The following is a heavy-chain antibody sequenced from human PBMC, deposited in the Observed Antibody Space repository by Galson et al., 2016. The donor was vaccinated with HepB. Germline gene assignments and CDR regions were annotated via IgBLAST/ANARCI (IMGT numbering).Heavy chain of an antibody. CDR3: ARGGGHLDY. Sequence: SLRLSCAGSGFTFSSSWLGWVRQAPGRGLEWVANINPDGSAKYYVDSLKGRFTLSRDNARPSLYLQMNSLGAEDTGVYYCARGGGHLDYWGQGTLVTVSS. CDR1: GFTFSSSW. D-gene: IGHD3-16*01. J-gene: IGHJ4*02. V-gene: IGHV3-7*05. CDR2: INPDGSAK.